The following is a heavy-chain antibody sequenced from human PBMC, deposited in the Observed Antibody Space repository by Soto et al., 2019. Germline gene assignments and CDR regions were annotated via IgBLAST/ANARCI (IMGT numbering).Heavy chain of an antibody. CDR3: ARASRGRIQLWSEHDY. CDR1: GGTFSSYT. V-gene: IGHV1-69*02. J-gene: IGHJ4*02. CDR2: IIPILGIA. D-gene: IGHD5-18*01. Sequence: ASVKVSCKASGGTFSSYTISWVRQAPGQGLEWMGRIIPILGIANYAQKFQGRVTITADKSTSTAYMELSSLRSEDTAVYYCARASRGRIQLWSEHDYWGQGTLVTVSS.